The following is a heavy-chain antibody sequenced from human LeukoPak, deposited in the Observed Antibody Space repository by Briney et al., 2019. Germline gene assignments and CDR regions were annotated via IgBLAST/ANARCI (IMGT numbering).Heavy chain of an antibody. D-gene: IGHD3-22*01. V-gene: IGHV1-69*13. CDR3: ARTISPYDSSGPYSY. Sequence: GASVKVSCKASGDTFSSYAISWVRQAPGQGLEWMGGIIPIFGTANYAQKFQGRVTITADESTSTAYMELSSLRSEDTAVYYCARTISPYDSSGPYSYWGQGTLVTVSS. CDR2: IIPIFGTA. CDR1: GDTFSSYA. J-gene: IGHJ4*02.